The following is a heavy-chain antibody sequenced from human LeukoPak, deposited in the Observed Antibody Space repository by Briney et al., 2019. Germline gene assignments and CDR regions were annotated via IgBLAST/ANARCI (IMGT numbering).Heavy chain of an antibody. J-gene: IGHJ4*02. CDR3: VFGECSSTSCYPRRDS. V-gene: IGHV1-18*01. D-gene: IGHD2-2*01. CDR2: INFYSGNT. CDR1: GYRFTTYG. Sequence: ASVKVSCKVPGYRFTTYGISWVRQAPGQGLEYMGWINFYSGNTDYTQNFQGRLTLAADTSTATAYMELRSLTSDDTAIYYCVFGECSSTSCYPRRDSWGQGSLVTVSS.